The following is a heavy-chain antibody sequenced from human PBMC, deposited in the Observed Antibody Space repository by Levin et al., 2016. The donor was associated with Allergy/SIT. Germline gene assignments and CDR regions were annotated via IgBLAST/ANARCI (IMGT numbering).Heavy chain of an antibody. V-gene: IGHV1-24*01. Sequence: ASVKVSCKVSGYTLTELSMQWVRQAPGKGLEWMGGFDPEDGEIIYAQKFQGRVTMTEDTSIDTAYMELSSLRSEDTAVYYCATPSEYCSGGRCYFYFDYWGQGTLVTVSS. D-gene: IGHD2-15*01. J-gene: IGHJ4*02. CDR2: FDPEDGEI. CDR1: GYTLTELS. CDR3: ATPSEYCSGGRCYFYFDY.